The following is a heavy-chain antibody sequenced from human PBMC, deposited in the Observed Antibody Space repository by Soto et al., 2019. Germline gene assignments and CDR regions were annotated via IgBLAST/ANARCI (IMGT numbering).Heavy chain of an antibody. V-gene: IGHV3-33*01. J-gene: IGHJ4*02. CDR2: IWYDGSNK. CDR3: AREPDVVVVVAAPDY. Sequence: QVQLVESGGGVVQPGRSLRLSCAASGFTFSSYGMHWVRQAPGKGLEWVAVIWYDGSNKYYADSVKGRFTISRDNSKRTLYLHMTSLRAEVTAVYYCAREPDVVVVVAAPDYWVQGTLVTVSS. CDR1: GFTFSSYG. D-gene: IGHD2-15*01.